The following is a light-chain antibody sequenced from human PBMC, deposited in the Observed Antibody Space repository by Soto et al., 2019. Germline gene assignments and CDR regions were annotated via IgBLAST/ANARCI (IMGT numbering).Light chain of an antibody. Sequence: DIQMTQSPSTLSASVGDRVTITCRASQSINTWLTWYQQKPGKAPNLLIYKASSLESGVPPRFSGSGSGTEFTLTISNLQPDDFATYYCQQYSTYSRTFGQGTKVEIK. CDR1: QSINTW. J-gene: IGKJ1*01. CDR3: QQYSTYSRT. V-gene: IGKV1-5*03. CDR2: KAS.